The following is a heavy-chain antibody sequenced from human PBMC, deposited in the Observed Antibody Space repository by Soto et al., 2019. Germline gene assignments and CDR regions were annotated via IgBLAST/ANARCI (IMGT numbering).Heavy chain of an antibody. CDR2: IGYDGSNK. Sequence: GGSLSLSCAASGFTFSSYGMHWVRQAPGKGLEWVAVIGYDGSNKYYADSVKGRFTISRDNSKNTLYLQMNSLRAEDTAVYYCARKAAEHDAFDIWGQGTMVTVSS. J-gene: IGHJ3*02. CDR3: ARKAAEHDAFDI. CDR1: GFTFSSYG. V-gene: IGHV3-33*01. D-gene: IGHD6-13*01.